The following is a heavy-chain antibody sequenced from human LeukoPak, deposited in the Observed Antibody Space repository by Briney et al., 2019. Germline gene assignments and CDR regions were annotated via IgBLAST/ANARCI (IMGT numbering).Heavy chain of an antibody. D-gene: IGHD3-10*01. CDR3: AREAGGAPPYNWFDP. V-gene: IGHV1-18*01. Sequence: GASVKVSCKASGYTFTSYGISWVRQAPGQGLEWMGWISAYNGNTNYAQKLQGRVTMTTDTSTSTAYMELRSLRSDDTAVYYCAREAGGAPPYNWFDPWGQGTLVTVSS. CDR1: GYTFTSYG. J-gene: IGHJ5*02. CDR2: ISAYNGNT.